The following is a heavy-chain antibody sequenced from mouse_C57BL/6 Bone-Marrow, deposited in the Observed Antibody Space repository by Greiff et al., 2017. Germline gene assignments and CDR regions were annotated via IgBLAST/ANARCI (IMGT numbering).Heavy chain of an antibody. D-gene: IGHD1-1*01. Sequence: QVQLQQPGAELVKPGASVKMSCKASGYTFTSYWITWVKQRPGQGLEWIGDIYPGSGSTNYNEKFKSKATLTVDTSSSTAYMQLSSLTSEDSAVYYCARLARYGSSFWYFDVWGTGTTVTVSS. V-gene: IGHV1-55*01. J-gene: IGHJ1*03. CDR2: IYPGSGST. CDR1: GYTFTSYW. CDR3: ARLARYGSSFWYFDV.